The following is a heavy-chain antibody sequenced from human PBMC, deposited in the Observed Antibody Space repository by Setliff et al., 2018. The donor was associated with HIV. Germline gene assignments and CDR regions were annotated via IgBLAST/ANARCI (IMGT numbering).Heavy chain of an antibody. V-gene: IGHV4-30-2*01. CDR2: IYYNGNA. CDR3: ARRGDFFYYAMDV. CDR1: GGSMRSSGYS. J-gene: IGHJ6*02. Sequence: SETLSLTCAVSGGSMRSSGYSWTWIRQAPGKGLEWVGYIYYNGNAYYNPSPKSRVTISVDRSKNQFSLKLSYVTAADTAVYYCARRGDFFYYAMDVWGQGTTVTVSS.